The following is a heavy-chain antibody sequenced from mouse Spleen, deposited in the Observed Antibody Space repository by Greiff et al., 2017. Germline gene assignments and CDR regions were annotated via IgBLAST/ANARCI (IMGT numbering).Heavy chain of an antibody. Sequence: VQLQQSGAELARPGASVKMSCKASGYTFTSYTMHWVKQRPGQGLEWIGYINPSSGYTKYNQKFKDKATLTADKSSSTAYMQLSSLTSEDSAVYYCARGIFSTTVVATDYWGQGTTLTVSS. J-gene: IGHJ2*01. CDR1: GYTFTSYT. CDR2: INPSSGYT. V-gene: IGHV1-4*01. D-gene: IGHD1-1*01. CDR3: ARGIFSTTVVATDY.